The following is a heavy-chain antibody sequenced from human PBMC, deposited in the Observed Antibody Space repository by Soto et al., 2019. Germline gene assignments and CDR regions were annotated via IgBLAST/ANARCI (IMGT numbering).Heavy chain of an antibody. CDR3: AKALGELSPESYDY. CDR1: GFKFSFFA. Sequence: QVQLVESGVGVVQPGTSLRLSCAASGFKFSFFAMHWVRQAPGKGLEWVAVISYDGSEKYYADSVKGRFSISSDNSKNTLTLQMNSLRPDDTAVYFCAKALGELSPESYDYWGQGTLITVSS. J-gene: IGHJ4*02. D-gene: IGHD3-16*02. V-gene: IGHV3-30*18. CDR2: ISYDGSEK.